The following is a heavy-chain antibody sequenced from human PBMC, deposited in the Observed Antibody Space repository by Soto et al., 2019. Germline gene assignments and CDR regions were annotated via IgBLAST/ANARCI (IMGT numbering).Heavy chain of an antibody. CDR2: INHSGST. Sequence: SETLSLPCAVYGGSFSGYYWSWIRQPPGKGLEWIGEINHSGSTNYNPSLKSRVTISVDTSKNQFSLKLSSVTAADTAVYYCARVGSSSSWAAFDIWGQGTMVTVSS. V-gene: IGHV4-34*01. D-gene: IGHD6-6*01. J-gene: IGHJ3*02. CDR3: ARVGSSSSWAAFDI. CDR1: GGSFSGYY.